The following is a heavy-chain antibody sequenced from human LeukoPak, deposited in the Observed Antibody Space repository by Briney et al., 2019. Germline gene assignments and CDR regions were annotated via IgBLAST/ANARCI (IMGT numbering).Heavy chain of an antibody. CDR3: AASGYSSGWYTDWYFDL. Sequence: ASVKVSCKASGYTFTGYYMHWVRQAPGQGLEWVGWINPNSGGTNYAQKFQGRVTMTRDTSISTAYMELSRLRSDDTAVYYCAASGYSSGWYTDWYFDLWGRGTLVTVSS. J-gene: IGHJ2*01. V-gene: IGHV1-2*02. D-gene: IGHD6-19*01. CDR1: GYTFTGYY. CDR2: INPNSGGT.